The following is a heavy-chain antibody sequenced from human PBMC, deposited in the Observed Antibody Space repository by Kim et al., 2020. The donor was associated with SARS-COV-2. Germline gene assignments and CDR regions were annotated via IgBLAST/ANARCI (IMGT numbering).Heavy chain of an antibody. CDR1: GFALISYA. CDR2: ISYDGTFK. J-gene: IGHJ4*02. V-gene: IGHV3-30*03. D-gene: IGHD6-13*01. Sequence: GGSLRLSCEVSGFALISYAMHWVRQAPGKGPQWVAVISYDGTFKYYADSVKGRFTISRDNSQNTLFLHMNNLRAEDSAVYFCVRDRVSSRSWYLPFDSWGRGTLLTVCS. CDR3: VRDRVSSRSWYLPFDS.